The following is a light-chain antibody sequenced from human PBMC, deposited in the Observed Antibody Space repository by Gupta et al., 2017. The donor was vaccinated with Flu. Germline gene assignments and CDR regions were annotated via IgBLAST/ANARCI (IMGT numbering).Light chain of an antibody. CDR1: SSNIGAGYD. Sequence: HSVLTQPPSVSGAPGQRVTISCTGSSSNIGAGYDVHWYQQLLGTAPKLLIYGNINRPSGVPDRFSASKSGTSASLAITGLQAEDEADYYCQSYDISLRSYVFGTGTKVTVL. CDR2: GNI. CDR3: QSYDISLRSYV. V-gene: IGLV1-40*01. J-gene: IGLJ1*01.